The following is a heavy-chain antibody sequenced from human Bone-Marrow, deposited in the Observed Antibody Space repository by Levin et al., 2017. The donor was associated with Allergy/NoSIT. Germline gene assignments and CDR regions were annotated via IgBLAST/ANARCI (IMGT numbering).Heavy chain of an antibody. J-gene: IGHJ3*01. V-gene: IGHV3-21*01. Sequence: PGGSLRLSCAASGFTFSDYSMNWVRQAPGRGLEWVSSISRSGGDSLYYTDSVKGRFTISRDNAKNSLFLHMNSLRAEDTAVYYCVRVRRDYYQHDALDVWGQGTMVTVSS. CDR2: ISRSGGDSL. CDR3: VRVRRDYYQHDALDV. D-gene: IGHD3-22*01. CDR1: GFTFSDYS.